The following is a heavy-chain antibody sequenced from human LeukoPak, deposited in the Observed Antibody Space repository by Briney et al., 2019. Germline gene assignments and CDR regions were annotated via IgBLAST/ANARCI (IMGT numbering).Heavy chain of an antibody. V-gene: IGHV4-34*01. CDR1: GGSFSGYY. CDR2: INHSGST. J-gene: IGHJ4*02. D-gene: IGHD6-13*01. Sequence: PSETLSLTCAVYGGSFSGYYWSWIRQPPGKGLEWIGEINHSGSTNSNPSLKSRVTISVDMSKNQFSLRLSSVTAADTAVYYCARKSIVAAGRKPYDYWDQGTLVTVSP. CDR3: ARKSIVAAGRKPYDY.